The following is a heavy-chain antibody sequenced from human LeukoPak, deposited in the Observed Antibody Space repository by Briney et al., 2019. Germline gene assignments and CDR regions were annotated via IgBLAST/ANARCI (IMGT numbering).Heavy chain of an antibody. V-gene: IGHV3-30-3*01. CDR2: ISYDGSNK. Sequence: GGSLRLSCAAPGLTFSSYAMNWVRQAPGKGLGWVAVISYDGSNKYYADSVKGRFTISRDNSKNTLYLQMNSLRAEDTAVYYCARDLSGGGYNYFDYWGQGTLVTVSS. CDR1: GLTFSSYA. D-gene: IGHD5-24*01. CDR3: ARDLSGGGYNYFDY. J-gene: IGHJ4*02.